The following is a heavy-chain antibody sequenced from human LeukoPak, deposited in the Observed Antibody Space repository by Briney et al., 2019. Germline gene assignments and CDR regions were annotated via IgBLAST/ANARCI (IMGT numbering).Heavy chain of an antibody. CDR1: GFTFSDHY. D-gene: IGHD3-22*01. CDR3: ANAGYYDSFY. Sequence: GGSLRLSCAASGFTFSDHYMDWVRQAPGKGLEWVSAISGSGGSTYYADSVKGRFTISRDNSKNTLYLQMNSLRAEDTAVYYCANAGYYDSFYWGQGTLVTVSS. CDR2: ISGSGGST. V-gene: IGHV3-23*01. J-gene: IGHJ4*02.